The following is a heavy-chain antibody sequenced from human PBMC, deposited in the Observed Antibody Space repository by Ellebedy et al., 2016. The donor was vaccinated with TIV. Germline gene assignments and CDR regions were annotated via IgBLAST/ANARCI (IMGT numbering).Heavy chain of an antibody. CDR3: ARRNCGSDCYGMDV. CDR1: GGSISSGCYS. V-gene: IGHV4-30-2*01. J-gene: IGHJ6*02. D-gene: IGHD2-21*01. Sequence: MPSETLSLTCTVSGGSISSGCYSWSWIRQPPGKGLEWIGYIYHSGSAYYSPSLKSRGTISVDRSKNQFSLRLTSVTAADTAVYYCARRNCGSDCYGMDVWGQGTTVTVSS. CDR2: IYHSGSA.